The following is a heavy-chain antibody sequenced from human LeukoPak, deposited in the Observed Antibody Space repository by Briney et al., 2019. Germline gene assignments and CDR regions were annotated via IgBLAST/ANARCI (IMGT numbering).Heavy chain of an antibody. CDR3: ARGGDYRSYYYYGMDV. Sequence: GGSLRLSCAASGFTFSSYSMTWVRQAPGKGLEWVSSISSSSSYIYYADSVKGRFTISRDNAKNSLYLQMSSLRAEDTAVYYCARGGDYRSYYYYGMDVWGQGTTVTVSS. J-gene: IGHJ6*02. CDR2: ISSSSSYI. V-gene: IGHV3-21*01. D-gene: IGHD4-17*01. CDR1: GFTFSSYS.